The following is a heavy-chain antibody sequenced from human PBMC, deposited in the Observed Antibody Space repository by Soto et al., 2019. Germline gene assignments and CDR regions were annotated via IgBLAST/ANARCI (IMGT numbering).Heavy chain of an antibody. CDR2: IKPGGSDT. CDR1: GYSFTTYW. J-gene: IGHJ6*02. Sequence: PGESLKISCKGSGYSFTTYWIAWVRQMPGKGLEWMGNIKPGGSDTRYGPSFQGQVTISADKSISTAYLQWSSLKASDTAMYYCARVWELLSFYYYGMDVWGQGTTVTVSS. V-gene: IGHV5-51*01. CDR3: ARVWELLSFYYYGMDV. D-gene: IGHD1-26*01.